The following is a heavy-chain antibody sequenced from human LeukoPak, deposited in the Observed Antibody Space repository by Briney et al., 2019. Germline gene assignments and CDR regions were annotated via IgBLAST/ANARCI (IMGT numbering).Heavy chain of an antibody. D-gene: IGHD4-17*01. CDR3: ARDYGDYVFDP. J-gene: IGHJ5*01. CDR1: GFTFGSYW. Sequence: GGSLRLSCAASGFTFGSYWMSWVRQAPGKGLEWVANIKQDGSEKYYVDSVKGRFTISRGNAKNSLYLQMNSLRAEDTAVYYCARDYGDYVFDPWGQGTLVTVSS. V-gene: IGHV3-7*03. CDR2: IKQDGSEK.